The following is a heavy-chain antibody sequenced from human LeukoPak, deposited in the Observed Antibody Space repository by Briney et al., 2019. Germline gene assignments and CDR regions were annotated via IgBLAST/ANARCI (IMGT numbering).Heavy chain of an antibody. D-gene: IGHD6-13*01. Sequence: GGSLRLSCAASGFTFSSYWMSWVRQAPGKGLEWVVVISYDGSNKYYADPVKGRFTISRDNSKNTLYLQMNSLRAEDTAVYYCARDQVSSSWYTPDAFDIWGQGTMVTVSS. V-gene: IGHV3-30-3*01. CDR1: GFTFSSYW. CDR2: ISYDGSNK. CDR3: ARDQVSSSWYTPDAFDI. J-gene: IGHJ3*02.